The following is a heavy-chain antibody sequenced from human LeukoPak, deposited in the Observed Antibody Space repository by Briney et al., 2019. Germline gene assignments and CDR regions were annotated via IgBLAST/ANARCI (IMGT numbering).Heavy chain of an antibody. J-gene: IGHJ4*02. CDR1: GFTFSSYG. Sequence: QPGGSLRLSCAASGFTFSSYGMHWVRQAPGKGLEWVAFIRYDGSNKYYADSVKGRFTISRDNAKNSLYLQMNSLRAEDTAVYYCARDAGYSSGWVRPFDYWGQGTLVTVSS. CDR2: IRYDGSNK. V-gene: IGHV3-30*02. CDR3: ARDAGYSSGWVRPFDY. D-gene: IGHD6-19*01.